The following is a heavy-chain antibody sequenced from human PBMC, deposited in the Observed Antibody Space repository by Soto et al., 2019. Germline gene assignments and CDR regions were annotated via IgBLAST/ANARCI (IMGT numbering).Heavy chain of an antibody. V-gene: IGHV3-23*01. CDR3: AKSYCSGGSCEIPWLVYFDY. CDR2: ISGSGGST. CDR1: GFTFSSYA. Sequence: GGSLRLSCAASGFTFSSYAMSWVRQAPGKGLEWVSAISGSGGSTYYADSVKGRFTISRDNSKNTLYLQMNSLRAEDTAVYYCAKSYCSGGSCEIPWLVYFDYWGQGTLVTVSS. J-gene: IGHJ4*02. D-gene: IGHD2-15*01.